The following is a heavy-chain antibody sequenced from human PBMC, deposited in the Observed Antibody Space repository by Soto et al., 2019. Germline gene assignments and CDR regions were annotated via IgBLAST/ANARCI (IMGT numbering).Heavy chain of an antibody. CDR1: GGSISSYY. V-gene: IGHV4-59*01. CDR3: AREGCSGGSCYSKNWFDP. Sequence: SETLSLTCTVSGGSISSYYWSWIRQPPGKGLEWIGYIYYSGSTNYNPSLKSRVTISVDTSKNQFSLKLSSVTAADTAVYYCAREGCSGGSCYSKNWFDPWGQGTLVTVSS. CDR2: IYYSGST. D-gene: IGHD2-15*01. J-gene: IGHJ5*02.